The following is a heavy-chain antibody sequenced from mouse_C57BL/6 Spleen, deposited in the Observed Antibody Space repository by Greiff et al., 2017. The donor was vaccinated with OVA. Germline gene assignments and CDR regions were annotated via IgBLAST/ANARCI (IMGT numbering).Heavy chain of an antibody. Sequence: QVQLKQPGAELVRPGSSVKLSCKASGYTFTSYWMAWVKQRPGQGLEWIGNIYPSDSETHYNQKFKDKATLTVDKSSSTAYMQLSSLTSEDSAVYYCARGTAQAPWFAYWGKGTLVTVSA. J-gene: IGHJ3*01. CDR1: GYTFTSYW. CDR2: IYPSDSET. D-gene: IGHD3-2*02. CDR3: ARGTAQAPWFAY. V-gene: IGHV1-61*01.